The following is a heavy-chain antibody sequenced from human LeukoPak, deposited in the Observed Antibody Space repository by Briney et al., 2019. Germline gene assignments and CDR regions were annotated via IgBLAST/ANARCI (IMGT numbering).Heavy chain of an antibody. CDR3: ARSYDFWSGYFEY. CDR1: GGTFSSYA. D-gene: IGHD3-3*01. Sequence: ASVKVSCKASGGTFSSYAISWVRQAPGQGLEWMGRIIPILGIANYAQKFQGRVTITADKSTSTAYMELSSLRSEDTAVYYCARSYDFWSGYFEYWGQGTLVTVSS. V-gene: IGHV1-69*04. J-gene: IGHJ4*02. CDR2: IIPILGIA.